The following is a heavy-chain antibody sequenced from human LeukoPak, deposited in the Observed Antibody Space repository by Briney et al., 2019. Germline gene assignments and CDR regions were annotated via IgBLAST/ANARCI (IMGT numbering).Heavy chain of an antibody. CDR2: ISWNSGSI. J-gene: IGHJ4*02. V-gene: IGHV3-9*01. Sequence: GGSLRLSCAASGFTFYDYAMHWVRQAPGKGLEWVSGISWNSGSIGYADSVKGRFTISRDNAKNSLYLQMNSLRAEDTAVYYCATGLFHFDYWGQGTLVTV. D-gene: IGHD2-21*01. CDR3: ATGLFHFDY. CDR1: GFTFYDYA.